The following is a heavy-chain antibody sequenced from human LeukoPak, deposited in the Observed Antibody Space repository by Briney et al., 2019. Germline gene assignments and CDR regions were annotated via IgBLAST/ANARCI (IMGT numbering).Heavy chain of an antibody. CDR2: INPNSGGT. D-gene: IGHD6-19*01. V-gene: IGHV1-2*02. J-gene: IGHJ5*02. Sequence: ASVKVSCKASGYTVTGYYMYWVRQPPGQGLEWMGWINPNSGGTNYAQKFQGRVTMTRDTSISAAYMELSRLRSDDTAVYYCARGIAVAPNWFDPWGQGTLVTVSS. CDR1: GYTVTGYY. CDR3: ARGIAVAPNWFDP.